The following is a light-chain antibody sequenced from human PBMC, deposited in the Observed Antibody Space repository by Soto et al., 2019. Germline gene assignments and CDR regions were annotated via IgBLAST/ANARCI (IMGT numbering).Light chain of an antibody. CDR2: LDV. Sequence: SYELTQPPSVSVSPGQTASITCSGDKLGDKYACWYQQTPGQSPVLVIYLDVKRPSGIPERFSGSNSGNTATLTISGTQARDEADGYCQAWESSTNWVFGGGTKLTVL. J-gene: IGLJ3*02. V-gene: IGLV3-1*01. CDR3: QAWESSTNWV. CDR1: KLGDKY.